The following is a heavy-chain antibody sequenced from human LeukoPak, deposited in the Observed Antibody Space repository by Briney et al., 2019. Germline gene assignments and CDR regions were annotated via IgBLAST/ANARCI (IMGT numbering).Heavy chain of an antibody. CDR1: GGSISSYH. CDR2: IYYSGST. Sequence: SETLSLTCTVSGGSISSYHWNWIRQPPGKGLEWIGYIYYSGSTNYNPSLKSRVTISVDTSKNQFSLKLSSVTAADTAVYYCARGRVYFDYWGQGTLVTVSS. CDR3: ARGRVYFDY. J-gene: IGHJ4*02. V-gene: IGHV4-59*01.